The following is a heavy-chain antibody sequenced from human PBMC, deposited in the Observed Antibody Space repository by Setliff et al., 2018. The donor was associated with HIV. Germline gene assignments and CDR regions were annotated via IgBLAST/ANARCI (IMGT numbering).Heavy chain of an antibody. V-gene: IGHV1-8*02. Sequence: ASVKVSCKASGYTFTSYDINWVRQAPGQGLECMGWMNPKSGNTGYVQKFQGRVTMTRNTSISTAYMELSSLRSEDSAVYYCASSWSRVPYYGLDVWGQGTTVTVSS. J-gene: IGHJ6*02. CDR1: GYTFTSYD. CDR2: MNPKSGNT. CDR3: ASSWSRVPYYGLDV. D-gene: IGHD6-13*01.